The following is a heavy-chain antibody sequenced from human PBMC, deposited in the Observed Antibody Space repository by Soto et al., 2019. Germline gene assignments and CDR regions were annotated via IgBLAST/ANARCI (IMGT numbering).Heavy chain of an antibody. Sequence: PSETLSLTCTVSGGSISSYYWSWIRQPPGKGLEWIGYSYYSGSTNYNPSLKSRVTISVDTSKNQFSLKLSSVTAADTAVYYCARDRDSSGWYNWFDPWGQGTLVTVSS. J-gene: IGHJ5*02. CDR2: SYYSGST. CDR3: ARDRDSSGWYNWFDP. V-gene: IGHV4-59*01. D-gene: IGHD6-19*01. CDR1: GGSISSYY.